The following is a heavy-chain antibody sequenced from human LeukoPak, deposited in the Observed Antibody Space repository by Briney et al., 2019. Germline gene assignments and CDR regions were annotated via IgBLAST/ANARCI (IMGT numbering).Heavy chain of an antibody. CDR2: IWYDGSNK. CDR3: ARVGVWKDYYDSSGYYYFDY. D-gene: IGHD3-22*01. CDR1: GFTFSSYG. V-gene: IGHV3-33*01. J-gene: IGHJ4*02. Sequence: GGSLRLSCAASGFTFSSYGMHWVRQAPGKGLEWVAVIWYDGSNKYYADSVKGRFTISRDNSKNTLYLQMNSLRAEDTAVYYCARVGVWKDYYDSSGYYYFDYWGQGTLVTVS.